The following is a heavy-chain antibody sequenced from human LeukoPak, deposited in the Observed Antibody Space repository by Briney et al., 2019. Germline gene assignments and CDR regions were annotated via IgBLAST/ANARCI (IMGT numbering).Heavy chain of an antibody. D-gene: IGHD2-8*01. CDR3: ARVQGHPPNGLDI. J-gene: IGHJ3*02. Sequence: GGSLRLSCAASGLTFSSYWMHWVRQAPGKGLVWVSRINSDGSSTSYADSVKGRFTISRDNAKNTLYLQMNSLRAEDTAVYYCARVQGHPPNGLDIWGQGTMVTVSS. CDR1: GLTFSSYW. CDR2: INSDGSST. V-gene: IGHV3-74*01.